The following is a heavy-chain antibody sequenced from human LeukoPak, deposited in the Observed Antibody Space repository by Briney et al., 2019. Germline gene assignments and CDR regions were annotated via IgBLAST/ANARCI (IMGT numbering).Heavy chain of an antibody. D-gene: IGHD3-22*01. Sequence: PSETLSLTCTVSGGSVSSGNYYWSWIRRPPGKGLEWIGYIYYSGDTNYNPSLKGRVTISVDTSKNQVSLKLSSVTAADTAVYYCARDPSGYFNYWGQGTLVTVSS. CDR2: IYYSGDT. CDR1: GGSVSSGNYY. CDR3: ARDPSGYFNY. V-gene: IGHV4-61*01. J-gene: IGHJ4*02.